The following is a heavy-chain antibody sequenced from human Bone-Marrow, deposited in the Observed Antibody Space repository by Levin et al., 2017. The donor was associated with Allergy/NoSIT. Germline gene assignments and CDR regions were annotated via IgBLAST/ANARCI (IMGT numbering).Heavy chain of an antibody. Sequence: SGPTLVKPTQTLTLTCTFSGFSLSSNGVGVGWIRQAPGKALEWLALIYWDDDKRYSPSLKSRLNNTKDTSKNQVVLTMTNMAPVDTGTYYCAHHKFWFGEFPFDFWGRGSLVTVSS. CDR3: AHHKFWFGEFPFDF. CDR2: IYWDDDK. CDR1: GFSLSSNGVG. J-gene: IGHJ4*02. D-gene: IGHD3-10*01. V-gene: IGHV2-5*02.